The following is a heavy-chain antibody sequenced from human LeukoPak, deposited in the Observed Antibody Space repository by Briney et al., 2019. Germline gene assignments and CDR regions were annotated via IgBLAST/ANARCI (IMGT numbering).Heavy chain of an antibody. CDR3: ASSHGDYYYYYMDV. V-gene: IGHV3-53*01. D-gene: IGHD3-16*01. CDR1: GFTVSSNY. CDR2: IYSGGST. Sequence: GGSLRLSCAASGFTVSSNYMSWVRQAPGKGLEGVSVIYSGGSTYYADSVKGRFTISRDNSKNTLYLQMNSLRAEDTAVYYCASSHGDYYYYYMDVWGNGTTVTVSS. J-gene: IGHJ6*03.